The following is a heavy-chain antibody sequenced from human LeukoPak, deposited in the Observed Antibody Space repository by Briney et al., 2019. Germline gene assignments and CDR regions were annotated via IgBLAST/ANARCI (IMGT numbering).Heavy chain of an antibody. V-gene: IGHV1-18*01. Sequence: ASVKVSCKASGYSFTSYGISWVRQAPGQGLEWAGWISADNGDTTNAQKVQGRVTMTTDTSTSTASMELRSLRFDDTAVYYCARDLPRRESNSFYFYAYYMDVWGKGTTVIVSS. CDR2: ISADNGDT. CDR3: ARDLPRRESNSFYFYAYYMDV. D-gene: IGHD4-23*01. CDR1: GYSFTSYG. J-gene: IGHJ6*03.